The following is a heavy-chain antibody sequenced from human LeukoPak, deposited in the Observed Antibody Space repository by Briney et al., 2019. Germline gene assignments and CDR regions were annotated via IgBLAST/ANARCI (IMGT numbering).Heavy chain of an antibody. CDR2: TYYRSKWYN. CDR3: ARSKHYGYDF. D-gene: IGHD3-3*01. J-gene: IGHJ4*02. CDR1: GDSVSTNSAG. V-gene: IGHV6-1*01. Sequence: SQTLSLTCAISGDSVSTNSAGWHWIRQSPSRGLEWLGRTYYRSKWYNDYAVSVKSRITINADTSKNQFSLQLNSVTPEDTAVYYCARSKHYGYDFWGQGTLVTVSS.